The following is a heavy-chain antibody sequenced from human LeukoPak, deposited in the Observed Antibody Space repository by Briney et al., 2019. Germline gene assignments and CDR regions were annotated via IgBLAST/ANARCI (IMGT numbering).Heavy chain of an antibody. Sequence: PGGSLRLSCVASGFTFDDYGMSWVRQAPGQGLEWVSGINWSGGSTGYADSVKGRFTISRDNAKNSLYLQMNTLRAEDTALYYCAGDAGYSSGRYDAFDIWGQGTLVSVSS. D-gene: IGHD6-19*01. CDR1: GFTFDDYG. V-gene: IGHV3-20*04. J-gene: IGHJ3*02. CDR2: INWSGGST. CDR3: AGDAGYSSGRYDAFDI.